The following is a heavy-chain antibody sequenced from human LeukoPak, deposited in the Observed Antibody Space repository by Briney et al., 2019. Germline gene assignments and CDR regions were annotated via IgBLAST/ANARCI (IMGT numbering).Heavy chain of an antibody. D-gene: IGHD4-17*01. Sequence: GGSLRLSCAASRFTFTTYTMNCVPQAPGEGLEWVSSISSSSSYIYYADSVKGRFTISRDNAKNSLYLQMNSLRAEHTAVYYCARGGLDDYGDTNWFDPWGQGTLVTVSS. CDR2: ISSSSSYI. CDR3: ARGGLDDYGDTNWFDP. V-gene: IGHV3-21*01. CDR1: RFTFTTYT. J-gene: IGHJ5*02.